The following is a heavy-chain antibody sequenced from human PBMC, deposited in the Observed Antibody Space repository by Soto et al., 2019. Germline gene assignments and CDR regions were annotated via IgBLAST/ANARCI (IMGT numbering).Heavy chain of an antibody. CDR2: INHSGST. CDR1: GGSFSGYY. V-gene: IGHV4-34*01. Sequence: KPSETLSLTCAVYGGSFSGYYWSWIRQPPGKGLEWIGEINHSGSTNYNPSLKSRVTISVDTSKNQFSLKLSSVTAADTAVYYCAREGHLRFLEWFTHFNWFDPWGQGTLVTVSS. J-gene: IGHJ5*02. D-gene: IGHD3-3*01. CDR3: AREGHLRFLEWFTHFNWFDP.